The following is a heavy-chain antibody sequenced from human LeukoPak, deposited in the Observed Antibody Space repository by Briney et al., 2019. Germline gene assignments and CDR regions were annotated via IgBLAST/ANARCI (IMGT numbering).Heavy chain of an antibody. CDR2: MSGGGGST. Sequence: GGSLRLSCVVSGITLSNYGMSWVRQAPGKGLEWVAGMSGGGGSTNYADSVKGRFTISRDNPKNTLYLQMNSLRAADTAVYFCAKRRVVIRVILVGFHKEAYYFDSWGQGALVTVSS. V-gene: IGHV3-23*01. J-gene: IGHJ4*02. CDR1: GITLSNYG. CDR3: AKRRVVIRVILVGFHKEAYYFDS. D-gene: IGHD3-22*01.